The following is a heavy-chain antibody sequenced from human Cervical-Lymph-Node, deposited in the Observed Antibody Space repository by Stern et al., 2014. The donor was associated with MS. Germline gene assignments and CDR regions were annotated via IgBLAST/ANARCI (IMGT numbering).Heavy chain of an antibody. CDR1: RCSISSGDGY. CDR2: INYSGNS. J-gene: IGHJ4*02. D-gene: IGHD3-10*01. V-gene: IGHV4-30-4*01. Sequence: QLQLQESGPGLVKPSPTLSLTCTVSRCSISSGDGYWSCLRQPPGQGLEGIAYINYSGNSFYNPSLKSRVTISVDTSNNKFSPKLNSVTAADSAVYYCARASWFGELSLDYWGQGTLVTVSS. CDR3: ARASWFGELSLDY.